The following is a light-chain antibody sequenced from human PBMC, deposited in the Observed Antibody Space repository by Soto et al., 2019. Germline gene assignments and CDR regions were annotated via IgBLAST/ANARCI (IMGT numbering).Light chain of an antibody. V-gene: IGKV4-1*01. CDR1: QSVLYSSTNKNY. CDR3: QQYYSTLALT. CDR2: WAS. J-gene: IGKJ4*01. Sequence: DIVMTQSPDSLAVSLGERATINCKSSQSVLYSSTNKNYLAWYQQKPGQPPKLLIYWASTRESGVPDRFSGSGSGTDFTLTISCLQAEDVAVYYCQQYYSTLALTFGGGTKVEIK.